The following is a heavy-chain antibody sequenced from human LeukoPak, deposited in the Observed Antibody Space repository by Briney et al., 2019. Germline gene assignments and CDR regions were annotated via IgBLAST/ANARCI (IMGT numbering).Heavy chain of an antibody. V-gene: IGHV3-30*04. CDR1: GFTFSSYA. Sequence: PGRSLRLSCAASGFTFSSYAMHWVRQAPGKGLEWVAVISYDGSNKYYADSVKGRFIISRDNSKNTLYLQMNSLRAEDTAVYYCARDLHSGYDMGGTVDYWGQGTLVTVSS. J-gene: IGHJ4*02. CDR2: ISYDGSNK. CDR3: ARDLHSGYDMGGTVDY. D-gene: IGHD5-12*01.